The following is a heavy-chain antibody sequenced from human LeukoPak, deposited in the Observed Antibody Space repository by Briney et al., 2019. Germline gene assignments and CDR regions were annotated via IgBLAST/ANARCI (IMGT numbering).Heavy chain of an antibody. CDR1: GYTFTDYY. V-gene: IGHV1-2*02. Sequence: ASVKVSCKACGYTFTDYYIHGVRQVPGQGLEWMGWIIPNNGGTNLAQKFQGRLTLTRDTSISTAYMELSRLRPDDTAVYYCARAHCSGGCGVVLGSWGQGALVTVSS. CDR3: ARAHCSGGCGVVLGS. CDR2: IIPNNGGT. J-gene: IGHJ5*02. D-gene: IGHD2-15*01.